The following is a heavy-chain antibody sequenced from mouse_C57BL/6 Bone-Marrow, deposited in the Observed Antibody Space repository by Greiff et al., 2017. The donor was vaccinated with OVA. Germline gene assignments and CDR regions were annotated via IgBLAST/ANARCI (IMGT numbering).Heavy chain of an antibody. Sequence: VQLKESGAELVRPGASVKLSCTASGFNIKDDYMHWVKQRPEQGLEWIGWIDPENGDTEYASKFQGKATITADTSSNTAYLQLSSLTSEDTAVYYCTPIYYDYDGQYYYAMDYWGQGTSVTVSS. J-gene: IGHJ4*01. D-gene: IGHD2-4*01. CDR3: TPIYYDYDGQYYYAMDY. CDR2: IDPENGDT. CDR1: GFNIKDDY. V-gene: IGHV14-4*01.